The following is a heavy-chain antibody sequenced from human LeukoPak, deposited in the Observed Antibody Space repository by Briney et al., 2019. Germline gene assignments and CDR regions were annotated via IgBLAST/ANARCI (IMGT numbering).Heavy chain of an antibody. CDR2: IIWDGGST. CDR3: ARDVEGVGATWSYFDY. D-gene: IGHD1-26*01. CDR1: GFTFDDYT. J-gene: IGHJ4*02. V-gene: IGHV3-43*01. Sequence: PGGSLRLSCAASGFTFDDYTMHWVRQAPGKGLEWVSLIIWDGGSTYYADSVKGRFTISRDNAKNTLYLQMNSLRGEDTGVYYCARDVEGVGATWSYFDYWGQGTLVTVSS.